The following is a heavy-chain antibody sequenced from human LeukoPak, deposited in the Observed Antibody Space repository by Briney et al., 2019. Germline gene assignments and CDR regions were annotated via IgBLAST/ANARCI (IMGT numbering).Heavy chain of an antibody. CDR3: ARDVPPSTISLDP. CDR2: IIPIFGTA. J-gene: IGHJ5*02. D-gene: IGHD5/OR15-5a*01. Sequence: SVKVSCKASGGTFSSYAISWVRQAPGQGLEWMGGIIPIFGTANYAQKFQGRVTITADESTSTAYMELSSLRSEDTAVYYCARDVPPSTISLDPWGQGTLVTVSS. CDR1: GGTFSSYA. V-gene: IGHV1-69*13.